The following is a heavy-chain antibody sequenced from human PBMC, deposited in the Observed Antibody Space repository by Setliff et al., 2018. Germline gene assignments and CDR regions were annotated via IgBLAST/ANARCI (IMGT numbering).Heavy chain of an antibody. Sequence: GASVKVSCKASGYTFNSYGITWVRQAPGQGLEWMGWMSPVYGIANYARKFQGRVTLTADTSTTTAYLELTSLRYDDTAVYYCVRGPGPSVVVAIPFDHWGQGSLVTVSS. CDR1: GYTFNSYG. V-gene: IGHV1-18*01. J-gene: IGHJ4*02. CDR2: MSPVYGIA. D-gene: IGHD5-12*01. CDR3: VRGPGPSVVVAIPFDH.